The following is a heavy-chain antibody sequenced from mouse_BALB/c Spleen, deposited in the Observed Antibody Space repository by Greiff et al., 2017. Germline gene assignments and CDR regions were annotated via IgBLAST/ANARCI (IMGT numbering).Heavy chain of an antibody. CDR1: GYTFTSYN. CDR3: ARARYGRYFDY. J-gene: IGHJ2*01. Sequence: LQQPGAELVKPGASVKMSCKASGYTFTSYNMHWVKQTPGQGLEWIGAIYPGNCDTSYNQKFKGKATLTADKSSSTAYMQLSSLTSEDSAVYYCARARYGRYFDYWGQGTTLTVSS. CDR2: IYPGNCDT. V-gene: IGHV1-12*01. D-gene: IGHD2-14*01.